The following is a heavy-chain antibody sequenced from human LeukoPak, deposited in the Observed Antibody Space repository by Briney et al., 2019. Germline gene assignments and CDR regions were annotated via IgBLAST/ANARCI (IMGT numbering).Heavy chain of an antibody. V-gene: IGHV4-59*01. CDR3: ARVSGYDWESFYDY. Sequence: SETLSLTYTVSGGSISSYYWSWLRQPPGKGLEWIGYIYYSGSTNYNPSLKSRVTISVDTSKNQFSLKLSSVTAADTAVYYCARVSGYDWESFYDYWGQGTLVTVSS. J-gene: IGHJ4*02. CDR1: GGSISSYY. D-gene: IGHD5-12*01. CDR2: IYYSGST.